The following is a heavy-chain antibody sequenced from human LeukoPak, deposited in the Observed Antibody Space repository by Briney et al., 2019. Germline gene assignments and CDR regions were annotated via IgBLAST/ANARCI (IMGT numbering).Heavy chain of an antibody. V-gene: IGHV3-23*01. Sequence: GGSLRLSCAASGFTFSSYAMSWVRQAPGKGLEWVSAISGSGGSTYYADSVKGRFTISRDNSKNTLYLQMNSLRAEDTAVYYCAKVMTRTMVRGVPPSDYWGQGTLVAVSS. D-gene: IGHD3-10*01. CDR3: AKVMTRTMVRGVPPSDY. CDR1: GFTFSSYA. J-gene: IGHJ4*02. CDR2: ISGSGGST.